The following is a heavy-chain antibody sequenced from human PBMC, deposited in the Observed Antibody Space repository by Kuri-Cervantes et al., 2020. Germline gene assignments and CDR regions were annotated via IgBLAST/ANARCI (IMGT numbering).Heavy chain of an antibody. V-gene: IGHV4-38-2*01. J-gene: IGHJ4*02. CDR3: ARGMMDRGYSYGYFDY. CDR2: IYHSGST. Sequence: GSLRLSCAVSGYSISSGYYWGWIRQPPGKGLEWIGYIYHSGSTYYNPSLKSRVTISVDRSKNQFSLKLSSVTAADTAVYYCARGMMDRGYSYGYFDYWGQGTLVTVSS. CDR1: GYSISSGYY. D-gene: IGHD5-18*01.